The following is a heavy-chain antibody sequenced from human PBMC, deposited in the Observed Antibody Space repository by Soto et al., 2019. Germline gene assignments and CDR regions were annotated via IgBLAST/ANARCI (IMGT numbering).Heavy chain of an antibody. CDR3: ARTMIVVGNDAFDI. J-gene: IGHJ3*02. Sequence: ASVKVSCKASGYTFTGYYMHWVRQAPGQGLEWMGWINPNSGGTNYAQKFQGWVTMTRDTSISTAYMELSRLRSDDTAVYYCARTMIVVGNDAFDIWGQGTMVTVSS. V-gene: IGHV1-2*04. CDR2: INPNSGGT. D-gene: IGHD3-22*01. CDR1: GYTFTGYY.